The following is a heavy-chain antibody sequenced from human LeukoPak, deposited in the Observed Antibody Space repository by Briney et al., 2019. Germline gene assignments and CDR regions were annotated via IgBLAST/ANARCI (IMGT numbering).Heavy chain of an antibody. Sequence: GGSLRLSCAASGFTLVNYGMHWVRQAPGKGPEWVAGIWYDGSNQQYADSVKGRFIISRDNSKNTLYLQMNSLRAEDTAVYYCAIQIVGAFDYWGQGTLVTVSS. CDR3: AIQIVGAFDY. V-gene: IGHV3-33*01. D-gene: IGHD1-26*01. CDR2: IWYDGSNQ. J-gene: IGHJ4*02. CDR1: GFTLVNYG.